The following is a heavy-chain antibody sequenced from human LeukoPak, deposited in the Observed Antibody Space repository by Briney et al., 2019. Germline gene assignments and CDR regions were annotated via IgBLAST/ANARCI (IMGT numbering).Heavy chain of an antibody. V-gene: IGHV3-23*01. CDR3: ARGTHVSKSYNWLDS. D-gene: IGHD4-11*01. CDR2: VIGSVAST. CDR1: GFTFSNYA. J-gene: IGHJ5*01. Sequence: SGGSLRLSYAASGFTFSNYAMSWVRPSPGKGLEWVAMVIGSVASTFYADSVKGRFTISRDNAKNTLDLLMNSLRDEDTAMYFCARGTHVSKSYNWLDSWGQGTLVTVSS.